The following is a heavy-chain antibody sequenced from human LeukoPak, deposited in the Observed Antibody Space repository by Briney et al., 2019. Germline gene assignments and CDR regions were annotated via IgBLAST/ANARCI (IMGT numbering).Heavy chain of an antibody. V-gene: IGHV3-21*04. Sequence: GGSLRLSCAASGFTFGGFNMNWVRQAPGLGLEWVASISSSSSYIYNADSVKGRFTISRDNAKNPLYLQMRSLRAEDTAVYYCARDGAGHYFDYWGQGTLVTVSS. CDR2: ISSSSSYI. D-gene: IGHD1-14*01. J-gene: IGHJ4*02. CDR1: GFTFGGFN. CDR3: ARDGAGHYFDY.